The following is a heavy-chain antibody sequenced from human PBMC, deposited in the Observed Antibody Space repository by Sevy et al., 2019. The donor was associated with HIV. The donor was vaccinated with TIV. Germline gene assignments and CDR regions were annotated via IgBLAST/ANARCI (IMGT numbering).Heavy chain of an antibody. CDR1: GGSISSSNW. D-gene: IGHD6-19*01. V-gene: IGHV4-4*02. CDR2: IYHSGST. Sequence: SETLSLSCAVSGGSISSSNWWSWVRQPPGKGLEGIGEIYHSGSTNYNPSLKSRVTISVDKSKNQFSLKLSSVTAADSAVYYCACNVAVAGQFDYWGQGTLVTVSS. J-gene: IGHJ4*02. CDR3: ACNVAVAGQFDY.